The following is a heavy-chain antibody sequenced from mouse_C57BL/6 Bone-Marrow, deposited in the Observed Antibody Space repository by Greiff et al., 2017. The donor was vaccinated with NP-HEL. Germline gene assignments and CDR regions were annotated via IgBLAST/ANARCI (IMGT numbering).Heavy chain of an antibody. Sequence: EVQLQQSVAELVRPGASVKLSCTASGFNIKNTYMHWVKQRPEQGLEWIGRIDPANGNTKYAPKFQGKATITADTSSNTAYLQLISLTSEDTAIYYCARAYYSNSTWFAYWGQGTLVTVSA. CDR3: ARAYYSNSTWFAY. CDR1: GFNIKNTY. D-gene: IGHD2-5*01. V-gene: IGHV14-3*01. CDR2: IDPANGNT. J-gene: IGHJ3*01.